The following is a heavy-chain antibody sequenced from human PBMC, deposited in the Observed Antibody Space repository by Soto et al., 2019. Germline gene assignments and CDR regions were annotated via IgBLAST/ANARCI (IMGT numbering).Heavy chain of an antibody. CDR1: GGTFSDST. Sequence: QVQLVQSGAELRKPGSSVKVSCKASGGTFSDSTINWVRQAPGQRLEWMGGIIPIFVTANYAEKFQGRVTITADESTSTSFMEVSSLRSEDTAVYYCARNGTLTGYSYGMDVWGQGTMVTVSS. D-gene: IGHD1-1*01. CDR2: IIPIFVTA. CDR3: ARNGTLTGYSYGMDV. J-gene: IGHJ6*02. V-gene: IGHV1-69*01.